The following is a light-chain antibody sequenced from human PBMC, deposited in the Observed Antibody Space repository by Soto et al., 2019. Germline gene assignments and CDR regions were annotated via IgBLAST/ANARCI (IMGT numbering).Light chain of an antibody. J-gene: IGLJ1*01. CDR3: QSCDSSLSGSGV. V-gene: IGLV1-40*01. Sequence: QSVLTQPPSVSGAPGQRVTISCTGSSSNIGAGYDVHWYQQLPGTAPKLLIYGNINRPSGVPDRFSGSKSGTSASLAITGLQAEDEACYYCQSCDSSLSGSGVFGTGTKVTVL. CDR1: SSNIGAGYD. CDR2: GNI.